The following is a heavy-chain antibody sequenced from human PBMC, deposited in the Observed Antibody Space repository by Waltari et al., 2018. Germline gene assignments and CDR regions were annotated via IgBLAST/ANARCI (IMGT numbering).Heavy chain of an antibody. D-gene: IGHD3-10*01. J-gene: IGHJ4*02. V-gene: IGHV1-2*02. CDR1: GYTFTGYY. CDR3: ARDRGDYYDSGCYWDY. CDR2: SNANSGGT. Sequence: VQLVQSGAEEKKPGASVKVSCKVSGYTFTGYYIHWVRRAPGQGLEWLGWSNANSGGTVDGQKFQGSGTMTRETSISTAYMELSSLGSDDTAVDYCARDRGDYYDSGCYWDYWGQGALVTVSS.